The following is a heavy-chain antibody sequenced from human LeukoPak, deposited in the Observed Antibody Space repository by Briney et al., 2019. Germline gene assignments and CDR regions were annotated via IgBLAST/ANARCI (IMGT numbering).Heavy chain of an antibody. Sequence: SETLSLTCTVSGGSISSFYWSWLPQPPGKGLEWIGNLYYSGGTNYNPSLKSRVTISVDTSKNQFSLKLSSVTAADTAVYYCARGLGYDFWSGYYHDAFDIWGQGTMVTVSS. V-gene: IGHV4-59*01. CDR1: GGSISSFY. CDR3: ARGLGYDFWSGYYHDAFDI. D-gene: IGHD3-3*01. CDR2: LYYSGGT. J-gene: IGHJ3*02.